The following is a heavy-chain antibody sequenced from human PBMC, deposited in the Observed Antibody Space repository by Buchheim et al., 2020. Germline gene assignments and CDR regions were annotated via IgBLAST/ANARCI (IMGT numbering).Heavy chain of an antibody. Sequence: EVQLVESGGGLVKPGGSLRLSCAASGFTFSSYSMNWVRQAPGKGLEWVSSISSSSSYIYYADSVKGRFTISRDNAKNSLYLQMNSLRAEDTAVYYCARADKYYDFWSGYFYYYYYGMDVWGQGTT. J-gene: IGHJ6*02. CDR2: ISSSSSYI. CDR1: GFTFSSYS. V-gene: IGHV3-21*01. CDR3: ARADKYYDFWSGYFYYYYYGMDV. D-gene: IGHD3-3*01.